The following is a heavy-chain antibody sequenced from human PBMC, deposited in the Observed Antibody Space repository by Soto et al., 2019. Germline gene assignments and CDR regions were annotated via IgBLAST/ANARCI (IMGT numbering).Heavy chain of an antibody. J-gene: IGHJ3*02. V-gene: IGHV3-64*01. CDR3: ARVVSKYSGYDSGAFDI. D-gene: IGHD5-12*01. CDR2: ISSNGGST. CDR1: GFTFSSYA. Sequence: HPGGSLRLSCAASGFTFSSYAMHWVRQAPGKGLEYVSAISSNGGSTYYANSVKGRFTISRDNSKNTLYLQMGSLRAEDMAVYYCARVVSKYSGYDSGAFDIWDQGTMVTVSS.